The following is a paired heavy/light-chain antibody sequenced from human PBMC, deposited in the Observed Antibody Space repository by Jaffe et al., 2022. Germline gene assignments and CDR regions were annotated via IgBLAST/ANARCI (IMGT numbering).Heavy chain of an antibody. CDR3: AREGMSSRRPSWAFDL. J-gene: IGHJ3*01. CDR1: ENTFNDYY. V-gene: IGHV1-46*02. Sequence: QERLMQSGSEVRRPGASVKISCKSSENTFNDYYIHWVRQVVGQGPQWMGIITPNTAYTTFAPRFQGRVSMTSDPSTTTVYMELDNLRSEDTATYYCAREGMSSRRPSWAFDLWGQGTLVTVSS. CDR2: ITPNTAYT. D-gene: IGHD2-2*01.
Light chain of an antibody. CDR1: QRIGGGY. CDR2: AAS. V-gene: IGKV3-20*01. Sequence: EIVLTQSPDTVSLSPGERATLSCRASQRIGGGYLAWYQQKSGQAPRVLIYAASSRAPGIPDRFTGSGSGTDFTLTISRLEPEDIAVYFCQQYGSTPRTFGQGTKVEIK. CDR3: QQYGSTPRT. J-gene: IGKJ1*01.